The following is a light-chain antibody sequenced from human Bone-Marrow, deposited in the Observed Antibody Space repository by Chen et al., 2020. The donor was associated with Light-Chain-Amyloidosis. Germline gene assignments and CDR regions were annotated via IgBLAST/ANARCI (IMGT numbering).Light chain of an antibody. J-gene: IGLJ3*02. CDR2: DVS. CDR1: SSYVGGYNY. Sequence: SALTQPASVSGSPGQSITISCTGTSSYVGGYNYVPWYQQHPGNAPKLMIYDVSNRPSGVSNRFSGSKSGNTVSLTISGLQAEDEADYYCSSYTSSSTLWVFGGGTKLTVL. CDR3: SSYTSSSTLWV. V-gene: IGLV2-14*01.